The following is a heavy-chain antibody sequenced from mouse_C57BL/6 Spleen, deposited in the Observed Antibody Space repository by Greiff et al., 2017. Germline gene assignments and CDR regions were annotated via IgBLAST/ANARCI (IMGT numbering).Heavy chain of an antibody. CDR3: ATLEGPRSYWYFDV. J-gene: IGHJ1*03. CDR2: IYPGDGDT. V-gene: IGHV1-82*01. CDR1: GYAFSSSW. Sequence: QVQLQQSGPELVKPGASVKISCKASGYAFSSSWMNWVKHRPGKGLEWIGRIYPGDGDTNYNGKFKGKATLTADKSSSTAYLQLSSLTSEDSAVYFCATLEGPRSYWYFDVWGTGTTVTVSS.